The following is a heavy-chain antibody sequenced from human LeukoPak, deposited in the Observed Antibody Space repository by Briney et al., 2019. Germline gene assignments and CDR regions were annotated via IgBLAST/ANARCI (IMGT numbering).Heavy chain of an antibody. CDR1: GHSITNYY. CDR2: IYASGSA. D-gene: IGHD1-26*01. J-gene: IGHJ4*02. Sequence: SETLSLTCTVSGHSITNYYGSWIRQPAGKGLEFIGRIYASGSANYNPSLQSRVTMSVDTSNNQFSLKLNSVTAADTAVYYCARVGSDGSYFDSWGQGTLVTVSS. V-gene: IGHV4-4*07. CDR3: ARVGSDGSYFDS.